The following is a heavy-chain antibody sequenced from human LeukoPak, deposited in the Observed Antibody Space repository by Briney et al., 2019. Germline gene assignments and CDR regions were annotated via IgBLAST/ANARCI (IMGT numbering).Heavy chain of an antibody. CDR3: TRGYSGGSVYASDI. D-gene: IGHD5-12*01. J-gene: IGHJ3*02. CDR2: TGNKASRYTT. V-gene: IGHV3-72*01. Sequence: PGGSLRLSCVASGSAFSDRYMDWVRQAPGKGLQWVGRTGNKASRYTTEYAASVEGRFSISRDDSKNSLYLQMNSLKTEDTALYYCTRGYSGGSVYASDIWGQGTMVTVSS. CDR1: GSAFSDRY.